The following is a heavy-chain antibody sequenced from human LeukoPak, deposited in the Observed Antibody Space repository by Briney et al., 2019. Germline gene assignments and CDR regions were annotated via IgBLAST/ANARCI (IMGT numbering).Heavy chain of an antibody. CDR1: GYTFTGYY. Sequence: ASVKVSCKASGYTFTGYYMHWVRQAPGQGLEWMGWINPNSGVTNYAQKFRGRVTITADKSTRTAYMELSSLRSEDTAVYYCARDNDSRDPPHFDYWGQGTLVTVSS. V-gene: IGHV1-2*02. CDR3: ARDNDSRDPPHFDY. CDR2: INPNSGVT. J-gene: IGHJ4*02. D-gene: IGHD3-16*01.